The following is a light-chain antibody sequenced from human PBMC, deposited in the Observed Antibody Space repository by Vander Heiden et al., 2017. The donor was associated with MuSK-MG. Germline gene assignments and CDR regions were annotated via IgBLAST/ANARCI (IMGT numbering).Light chain of an antibody. CDR1: SSDVGGYDF. Sequence: QSALTQPPSASGSPGQSVTFSCTGSSSDVGGYDFVSWYQQHPGRAPKLMIYEVSQRPSGVPDRFSGSKSGNTASLAVSGLQPDDEADYYCSSYAGNDRWVFGGGTKLTGL. CDR3: SSYAGNDRWV. CDR2: EVS. J-gene: IGLJ2*01. V-gene: IGLV2-8*01.